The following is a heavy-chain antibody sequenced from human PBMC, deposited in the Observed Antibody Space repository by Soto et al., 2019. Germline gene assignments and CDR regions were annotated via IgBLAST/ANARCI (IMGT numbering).Heavy chain of an antibody. D-gene: IGHD3-9*01. CDR2: IYYSGST. CDR1: GGSISRYY. J-gene: IGHJ6*02. V-gene: IGHV4-59*01. CDR3: ARDYRGLRYFDWPYYYGMDV. Sequence: SETLSLTFTVSGGSISRYYWSWIRQRPGKGLEWIGYIYYSGSTNYNPPLKSRVTISVDTSKNQFSLKLSSVTAADTAVYYCARDYRGLRYFDWPYYYGMDVWGQGTTVTVSS.